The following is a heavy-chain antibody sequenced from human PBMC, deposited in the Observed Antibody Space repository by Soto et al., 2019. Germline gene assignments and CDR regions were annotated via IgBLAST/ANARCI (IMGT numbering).Heavy chain of an antibody. Sequence: QVQLVESGGGLVKPGGSLRLSCAASGFTFSVYHMSWIRQAPGKGLEWVSFIESRGRTISYADSVKGRFTISRDNAKNSLFLQINSLRAEDTAVYYCVRQAARNYFDFWGQGTLLTVSS. CDR1: GFTFSVYH. D-gene: IGHD6-6*01. CDR2: IESRGRTI. J-gene: IGHJ4*02. CDR3: VRQAARNYFDF. V-gene: IGHV3-11*01.